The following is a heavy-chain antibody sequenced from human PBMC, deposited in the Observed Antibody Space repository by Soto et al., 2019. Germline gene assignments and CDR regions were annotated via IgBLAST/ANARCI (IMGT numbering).Heavy chain of an antibody. Sequence: GGSLRLSCAASGFTFSSYAMRWVRQAPVKGLEWVSAISGSGGSNKYYADSVKGRFTISRDNSKNTLYLQMNSLRAEDTAVYYCARARGDYDAFDIWGQGTMVTVSS. CDR2: ISGSGGSNK. D-gene: IGHD4-17*01. CDR1: GFTFSSYA. CDR3: ARARGDYDAFDI. V-gene: IGHV3-23*01. J-gene: IGHJ3*02.